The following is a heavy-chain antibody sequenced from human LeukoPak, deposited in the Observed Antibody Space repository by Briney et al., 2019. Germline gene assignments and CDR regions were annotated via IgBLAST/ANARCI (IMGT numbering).Heavy chain of an antibody. V-gene: IGHV3-30*18. CDR3: AKEFSPFAN. CDR1: GFTFSSYG. Sequence: GGSPRLSCAASGFTFSSYGMHWVRQAPGKGLEWVAVISYDGSNKYYADSVKGRFTISRDNSKNTLYLQMNSLRAEDTAVYYCAKEFSPFANWGQGTLVTVSS. J-gene: IGHJ4*02. CDR2: ISYDGSNK.